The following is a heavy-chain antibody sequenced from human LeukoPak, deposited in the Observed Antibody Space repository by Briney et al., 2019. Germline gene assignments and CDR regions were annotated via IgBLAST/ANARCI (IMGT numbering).Heavy chain of an antibody. CDR1: GFTFSSYS. Sequence: GGSLRLSCAGSGFTFSSYSMNWVRQAPGKGLEWVSSISSSSSYIYYADSVKGRFTISRDNARNSLYLQMNSLRAEDTAVYYCARRGATRVAFDIWGQGTMVTVSS. CDR3: ARRGATRVAFDI. D-gene: IGHD1-26*01. V-gene: IGHV3-21*06. J-gene: IGHJ3*02. CDR2: ISSSSSYI.